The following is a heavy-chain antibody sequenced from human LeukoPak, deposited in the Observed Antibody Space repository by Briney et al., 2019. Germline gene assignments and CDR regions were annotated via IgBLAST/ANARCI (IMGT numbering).Heavy chain of an antibody. V-gene: IGHV1-69*04. CDR3: AGGPLTDFHDAFDI. CDR1: GYTFTSYA. D-gene: IGHD2/OR15-2a*01. J-gene: IGHJ3*02. Sequence: GASVKVSCKASGYTFTSYAISWVRQAPGQGLEWMGRIIPILGIANYAQKFQGRVTITADKSTSTAYMELSSLRSEDTAVYYCAGGPLTDFHDAFDIWGQGTMVTVSS. CDR2: IIPILGIA.